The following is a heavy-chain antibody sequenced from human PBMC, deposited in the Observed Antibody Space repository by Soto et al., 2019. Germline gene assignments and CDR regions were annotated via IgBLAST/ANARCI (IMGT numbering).Heavy chain of an antibody. Sequence: EVQLLESGGGLVQPGGSLRLSCVASGFPFITYEMTWVRQATGKGLEWVSFISASGGRTYYADSVKGRFSISRDNFRTTLFLQMNSLRAEDTALYYCAKGGHADYWGQGTLVTVS. V-gene: IGHV3-23*01. J-gene: IGHJ4*02. D-gene: IGHD3-16*01. CDR1: GFPFITYE. CDR2: ISASGGRT. CDR3: AKGGHADY.